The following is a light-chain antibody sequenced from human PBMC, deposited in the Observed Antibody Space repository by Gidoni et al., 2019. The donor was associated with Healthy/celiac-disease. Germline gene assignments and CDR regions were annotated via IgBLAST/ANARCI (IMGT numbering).Light chain of an antibody. J-gene: IGKJ2*01. CDR1: QSISSY. CDR2: AAS. CDR3: QQSYSTLYT. V-gene: IGKV1-39*01. Sequence: EIQMTQSPSSLSASVGDRVTITCRASQSISSYLNWYQQKPGKAPKLLIYAASSLQSGVPSRFSGSGSGTDFTLTISSLQPEDFATYYCQQSYSTLYTFGQXTKLEIK.